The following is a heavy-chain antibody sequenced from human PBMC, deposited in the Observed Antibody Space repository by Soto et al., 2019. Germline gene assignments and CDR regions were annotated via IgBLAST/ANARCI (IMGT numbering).Heavy chain of an antibody. CDR1: GYTFTGYY. V-gene: IGHV1-2*02. D-gene: IGHD4-17*01. J-gene: IGHJ4*02. CDR3: ARPRGYGDYRFFDY. CDR2: INPNSGGT. Sequence: ASVKVSCKASGYTFTGYYMHWVRQAPGQGLEWMGWINPNSGGTNYAQKFQGRVTMTRDTSISTAYMELSRLRSDDTAVYYCARPRGYGDYRFFDYWGQGTLVTVSS.